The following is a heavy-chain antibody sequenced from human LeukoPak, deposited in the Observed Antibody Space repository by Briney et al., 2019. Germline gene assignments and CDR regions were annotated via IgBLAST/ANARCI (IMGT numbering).Heavy chain of an antibody. CDR3: ARVNCSSSSCRSKFLDY. Sequence: ASVKVSCKASGYTFTNYDINWVRQATGQGLEWMGWMNPNSGNTGYVQKFQGRVTMTRNTSLSTAYMELSSLRSEDTAVYYCARVNCSSSSCRSKFLDYWGQGTLVTVSS. V-gene: IGHV1-8*01. CDR1: GYTFTNYD. D-gene: IGHD2-2*01. CDR2: MNPNSGNT. J-gene: IGHJ4*02.